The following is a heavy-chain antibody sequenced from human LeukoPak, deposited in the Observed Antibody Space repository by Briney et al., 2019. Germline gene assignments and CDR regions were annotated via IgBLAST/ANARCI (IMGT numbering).Heavy chain of an antibody. CDR2: ISSSSSYI. Sequence: GGSLRLSCAASGFTFSSYSMTWVRQAPGKGLEWVSSISSSSSYIYYADSVKGRFTISRDNAKNSLYLQMNSLRAEDTAVYYCARERHGDHFDYWGQGTLVTVSS. V-gene: IGHV3-21*01. J-gene: IGHJ4*02. CDR3: ARERHGDHFDY. CDR1: GFTFSSYS. D-gene: IGHD4-17*01.